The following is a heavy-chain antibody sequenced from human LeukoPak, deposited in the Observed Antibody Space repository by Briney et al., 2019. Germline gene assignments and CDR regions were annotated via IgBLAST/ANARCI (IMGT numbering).Heavy chain of an antibody. D-gene: IGHD4-11*01. CDR3: YSNYTTNGMDV. Sequence: GRSLRLSCAASGFTFSSYAMHWVRQAPGKGLEWVAVISYDGSNKYYADSVKGRFTISRDNSKNTLYLQMNSLRAEDTAVYYCYSNYTTNGMDVWGQGTTVTVSS. J-gene: IGHJ6*02. CDR1: GFTFSSYA. CDR2: ISYDGSNK. V-gene: IGHV3-30-3*01.